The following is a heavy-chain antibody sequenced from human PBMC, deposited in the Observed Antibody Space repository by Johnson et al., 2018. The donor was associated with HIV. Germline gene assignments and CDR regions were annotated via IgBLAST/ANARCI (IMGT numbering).Heavy chain of an antibody. D-gene: IGHD1-14*01. J-gene: IGHJ3*01. CDR2: ISWNSANI. Sequence: VQLVESGGGVVQPGRSLRLSCAASGFTFDDYGMSWVRQAPGKGLEWVSGISWNSANIGHADSVKGRFTISRDNAKSSLYLQMNSLRPEDTALYYCAKDDRISSWGQGTMVIVSS. CDR3: AKDDRISS. V-gene: IGHV3-9*01. CDR1: GFTFDDYG.